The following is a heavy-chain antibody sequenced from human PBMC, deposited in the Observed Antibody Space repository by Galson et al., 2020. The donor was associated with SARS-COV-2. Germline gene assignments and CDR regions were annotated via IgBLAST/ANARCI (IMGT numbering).Heavy chain of an antibody. V-gene: IGHV5-51*01. CDR2: IYPGDSDT. CDR1: GYSFTNFW. D-gene: IGHD2-2*01. CDR3: AKGVRPTAKYYFDY. Sequence: GESLKISCKGSGYSFTNFWIGWVRQMPGKGLELMGIIYPGDSDTTYSPSFQGQVTISVDKSISTAYLQWSSLKVADSAIYYCAKGVRPTAKYYFDYWGQGTLVTVSS. J-gene: IGHJ4*02.